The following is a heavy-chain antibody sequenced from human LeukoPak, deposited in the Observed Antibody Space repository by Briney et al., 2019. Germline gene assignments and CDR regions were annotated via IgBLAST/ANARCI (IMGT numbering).Heavy chain of an antibody. CDR3: AKDLLAMVGYMDV. J-gene: IGHJ6*03. V-gene: IGHV3-30*04. Sequence: GGSLRLSCAASGFTFSSYAMHWVRQAPGKGLEWVAVISYDGSNKYYADSVKGRFTISRDNSKNTLYLQMTSLRAEDTAMYYCAKDLLAMVGYMDVWGKGTTVAVSS. D-gene: IGHD5-18*01. CDR2: ISYDGSNK. CDR1: GFTFSSYA.